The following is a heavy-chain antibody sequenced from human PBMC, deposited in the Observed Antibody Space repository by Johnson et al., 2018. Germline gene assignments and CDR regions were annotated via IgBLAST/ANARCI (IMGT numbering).Heavy chain of an antibody. V-gene: IGHV3-9*01. CDR3: AKGRRYYYDSSGYYRAHAFDI. D-gene: IGHD3-22*01. CDR1: GFTFDDYA. CDR2: ISWNSGSI. J-gene: IGHJ3*02. Sequence: VQLVESGGGLVQPGRSLRLSCAASGFTFDDYAMHWVRQAPGKGLEWVSGISWNSGSIGYADSVKGRFTISRDNAKNSLYLQMNSLRAEDTALYYCAKGRRYYYDSSGYYRAHAFDIWGQGTMVTVSS.